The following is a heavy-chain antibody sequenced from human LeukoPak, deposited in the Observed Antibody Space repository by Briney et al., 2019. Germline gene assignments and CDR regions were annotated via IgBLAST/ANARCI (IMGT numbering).Heavy chain of an antibody. J-gene: IGHJ3*02. CDR3: ARARDTAMTDDAFDI. CDR1: GFTFSSYG. V-gene: IGHV3-30*02. D-gene: IGHD5-18*01. Sequence: GGSLRLSCAASGFTFSSYGMHWVRQAPGKGLEWVAFIRYDGSNKYYADSVKGRFTISRDNAKNSLYLQMNSLRAEDTAVYYCARARDTAMTDDAFDIWGQGTMVTVSS. CDR2: IRYDGSNK.